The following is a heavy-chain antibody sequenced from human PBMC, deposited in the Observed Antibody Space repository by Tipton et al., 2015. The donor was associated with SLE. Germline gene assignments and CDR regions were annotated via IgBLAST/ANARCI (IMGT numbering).Heavy chain of an antibody. D-gene: IGHD2-8*02. V-gene: IGHV3-7*01. CDR1: GSVSGFTFSGLW. CDR3: ARGGSDSAMYWED. CDR2: IKSDGSEK. Sequence: SLRLSCAVSGSVSGFTFSGLWMTWVRQAPGKGLEWVANIKSDGSEKFYVDSVKGRFTVSRDNAKNSLYLQMNSLRVDDTAVYYCARGGSDSAMYWEDWGRGTLVTVSS. J-gene: IGHJ4*02.